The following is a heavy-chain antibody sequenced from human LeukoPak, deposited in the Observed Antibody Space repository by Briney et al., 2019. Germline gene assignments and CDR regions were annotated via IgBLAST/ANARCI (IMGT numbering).Heavy chain of an antibody. CDR1: GGSISSYY. CDR2: ISDIGSI. V-gene: IGHV4-59*08. D-gene: IGHD2-8*02. Sequence: SETLSLTRTVSGGSISSYYWSWIRQPPGKGLEWIAYISDIGSINYNPSLKSRVTISLDTSKNQFSLKLSSVTAADPAVYYCAGHHPRNTVDFWGQGTLVTVSS. CDR3: AGHHPRNTVDF. J-gene: IGHJ4*02.